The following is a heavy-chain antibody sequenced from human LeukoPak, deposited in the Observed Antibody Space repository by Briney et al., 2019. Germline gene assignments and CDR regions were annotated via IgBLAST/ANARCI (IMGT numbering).Heavy chain of an antibody. CDR1: GYSISNDYY. D-gene: IGHD3-10*01. Sequence: PSETLSLTCTVSGYSISNDYYWGWIRQPPGKGLEWIGTIFHSGSTYYNPSLQSRVTMSVDTSKKQFSLKLSSVTAADTAVYYCARDKVGTMVRGVINGMDVWGQGTTVTVSS. CDR2: IFHSGST. V-gene: IGHV4-38-2*02. J-gene: IGHJ6*02. CDR3: ARDKVGTMVRGVINGMDV.